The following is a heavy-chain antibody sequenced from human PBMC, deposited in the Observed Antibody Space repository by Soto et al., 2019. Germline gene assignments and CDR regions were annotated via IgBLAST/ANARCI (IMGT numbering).Heavy chain of an antibody. D-gene: IGHD3-16*01. CDR2: ISAYNGNT. Sequence: ASVKVSCKASGYTFTSYGISWVRQAPGQGLEWMGWISAYNGNTNYAQKLQGRVTMTTDTSTSTAYMELRSLRSDDTAVYYCARAPGRFPHYYYYHGMDVWGQGTTVTVSS. J-gene: IGHJ6*02. CDR3: ARAPGRFPHYYYYHGMDV. CDR1: GYTFTSYG. V-gene: IGHV1-18*01.